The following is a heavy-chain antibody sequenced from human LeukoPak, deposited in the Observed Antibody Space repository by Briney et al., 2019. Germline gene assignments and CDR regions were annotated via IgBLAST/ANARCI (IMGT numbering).Heavy chain of an antibody. CDR1: GFTVNSNY. CDR3: ARLPKTTYFDY. D-gene: IGHD4-11*01. J-gene: IGHJ4*02. Sequence: GGSLRLSCAASGFTVNSNYMSWVRQAPGKGLEWVSVIYTGGTTVYADSVKGRFTISRDNSKNTLFLQMNSLRAEDTAVYYCARLPKTTYFDYWGQGTLVTVFS. CDR2: IYTGGTT. V-gene: IGHV3-53*01.